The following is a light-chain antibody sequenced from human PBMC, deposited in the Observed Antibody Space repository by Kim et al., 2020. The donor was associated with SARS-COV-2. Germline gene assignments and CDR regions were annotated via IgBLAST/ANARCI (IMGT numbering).Light chain of an antibody. CDR1: KGSRND. V-gene: IGKV1-6*02. CDR3: LQDYTYPRT. CDR2: AAS. Sequence: ASVGDRATITCRASKGSRNDLGWYQQTPGKAPKLLIYAASNLQSGVAPRFSGSGAGTDFTLTISSLQPEDFATYYCLQDYTYPRTFGQGTKVDIK. J-gene: IGKJ1*01.